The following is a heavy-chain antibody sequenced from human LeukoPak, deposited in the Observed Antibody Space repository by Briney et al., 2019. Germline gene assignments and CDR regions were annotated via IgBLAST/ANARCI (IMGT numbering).Heavy chain of an antibody. Sequence: SETLSLTCAVYGGSFSGYYWSWIRQPPGKGLEWIGEINHSGSTNYNPSLKSRVTISVDTSKNQFSLKLSSVTAADTAVYYCARKAARPRIHYYYYMDVWGKGTTVTVSS. CDR2: INHSGST. CDR1: GGSFSGYY. D-gene: IGHD6-6*01. J-gene: IGHJ6*03. CDR3: ARKAARPRIHYYYYMDV. V-gene: IGHV4-34*01.